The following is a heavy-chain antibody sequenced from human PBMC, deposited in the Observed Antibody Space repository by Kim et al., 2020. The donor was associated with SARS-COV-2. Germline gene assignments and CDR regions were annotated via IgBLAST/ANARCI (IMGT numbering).Heavy chain of an antibody. Sequence: SVKVSCKASGGTFSSYTISWVRQAPGQGLEWMGRIIPILGIANYAQKFQGRVTITADKSTSTAYMELSSLRSEDTAVYYCARDVGEGIAAPTLYFDYWGQGTLVTVSS. V-gene: IGHV1-69*04. CDR2: IIPILGIA. CDR3: ARDVGEGIAAPTLYFDY. CDR1: GGTFSSYT. D-gene: IGHD6-6*01. J-gene: IGHJ4*02.